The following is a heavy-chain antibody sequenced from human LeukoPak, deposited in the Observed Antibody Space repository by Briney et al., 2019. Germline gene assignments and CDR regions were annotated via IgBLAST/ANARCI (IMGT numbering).Heavy chain of an antibody. CDR1: GGSISSYY. J-gene: IGHJ3*02. V-gene: IGHV4-59*12. Sequence: PSETLSLTCTVSGGSISSYYWSWIRQAPGKGLEWIGYINHSGSTNYNPSLKSRVTISVDTSKNQFSLKLSSVTAADTAVYYCARLMITFGGVIVWAFDIWGQGTVVTVSS. CDR2: INHSGST. D-gene: IGHD3-16*02. CDR3: ARLMITFGGVIVWAFDI.